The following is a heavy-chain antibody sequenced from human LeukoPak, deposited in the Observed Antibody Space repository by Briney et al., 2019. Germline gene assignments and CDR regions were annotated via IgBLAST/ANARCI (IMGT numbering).Heavy chain of an antibody. CDR3: ARSTELSDPYFYYGMDV. CDR2: ISSVSGTI. J-gene: IGHJ6*02. CDR1: GFSLRSFE. D-gene: IGHD1-26*01. Sequence: PEGSLRLSCAASGFSLRSFEMSWVRQAPGKGLECIAYISSVSGTIYHADSVKGRFTISRDNANNSLYLQMNSLRAEDTAIYYCARSTELSDPYFYYGMDVWGQGTTVTVSS. V-gene: IGHV3-48*03.